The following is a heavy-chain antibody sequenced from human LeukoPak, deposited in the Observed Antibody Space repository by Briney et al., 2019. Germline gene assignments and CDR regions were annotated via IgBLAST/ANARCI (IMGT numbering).Heavy chain of an antibody. Sequence: GGSLRLSCAASGFTFSSYAMSWVRQAPGKGLEWVSGISGSGVSTYYADSVKGRFTISRDNSKNTLYLQMNSLRAEDTAVYYCAKDSFRFGEIPYDYWGQGTLVTVSS. D-gene: IGHD3-10*01. J-gene: IGHJ4*02. CDR3: AKDSFRFGEIPYDY. CDR1: GFTFSSYA. CDR2: ISGSGVST. V-gene: IGHV3-23*01.